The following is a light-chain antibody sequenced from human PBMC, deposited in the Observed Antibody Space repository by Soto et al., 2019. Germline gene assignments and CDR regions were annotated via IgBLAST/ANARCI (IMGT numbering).Light chain of an antibody. CDR1: SSNIGAGYD. CDR2: GNS. J-gene: IGLJ2*01. V-gene: IGLV1-40*01. Sequence: QSVLTQPPSMSGAPGQRVTISCTGSSSNIGAGYDVHWYQQLPGTAPKLLIYGNSNRPSGVPDRFSGSKSGTSASRAITGLQAEDEADYYCQSYDSSLSGHVVFGGGTKLTVL. CDR3: QSYDSSLSGHVV.